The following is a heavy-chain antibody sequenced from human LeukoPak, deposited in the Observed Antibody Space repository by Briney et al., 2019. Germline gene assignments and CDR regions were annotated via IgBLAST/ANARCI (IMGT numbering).Heavy chain of an antibody. J-gene: IGHJ4*02. CDR3: ATDGGPFDN. D-gene: IGHD3-3*01. CDR2: IKQDGSEK. V-gene: IGHV3-7*01. CDR1: GFTFSSYW. Sequence: PGGSLRLSCAASGFTFSSYWMSWGRQAPGKGLEWVANIKQDGSEKYYVDSVKGRFTISRDNAKNSVYLQMNSLRGEDTAMYYCATDGGPFDNWGQGTLVTVSS.